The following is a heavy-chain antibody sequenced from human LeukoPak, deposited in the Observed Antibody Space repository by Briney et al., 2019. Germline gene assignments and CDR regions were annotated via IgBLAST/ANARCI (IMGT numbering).Heavy chain of an antibody. CDR3: ATDGNYGLTY. Sequence: GRSLRLSCAASGFPFSNYGMHWVRQAPGKGLVWVSHIKSDGSSPTYADSVKGRFTISRDSTKDMVYLQMNSLRAEDTAVYYCATDGNYGLTYWGRGTLVTVSS. CDR1: GFPFSNYG. CDR2: IKSDGSSP. D-gene: IGHD1-7*01. V-gene: IGHV3-74*01. J-gene: IGHJ4*02.